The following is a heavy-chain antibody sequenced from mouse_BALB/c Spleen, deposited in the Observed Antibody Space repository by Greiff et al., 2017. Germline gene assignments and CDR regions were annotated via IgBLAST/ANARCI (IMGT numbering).Heavy chain of an antibody. CDR2: INPSTGYT. CDR3: GRGGYDDAWFAY. Sequence: QVQLQQSGAELAKPGASVKMSCKASGYTFTSYWMHWVKQRPGQGLEWIGYINPSTGYTEYNQKFKDKATLTADKSSSTAYMQLSSLTSEDAAVYYCGRGGYDDAWFAYWGQGTLVTVSA. V-gene: IGHV1-7*01. D-gene: IGHD2-2*01. J-gene: IGHJ3*01. CDR1: GYTFTSYW.